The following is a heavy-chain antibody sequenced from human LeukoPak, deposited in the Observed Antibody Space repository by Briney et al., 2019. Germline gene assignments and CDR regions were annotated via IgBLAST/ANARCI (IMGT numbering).Heavy chain of an antibody. V-gene: IGHV4-4*07. CDR3: ARGVSNWNDKYYFDY. D-gene: IGHD1-20*01. CDR1: GGSISSYY. Sequence: PSETLSLTCTVSGGSISSYYWGWIRQPAGKGLEWIGRIYTSGSTNYNPSLKSRVTMSVDTSKNRFSLKLSSVTAADTAVYYCARGVSNWNDKYYFDYWGQGTLVTVSS. CDR2: IYTSGST. J-gene: IGHJ4*02.